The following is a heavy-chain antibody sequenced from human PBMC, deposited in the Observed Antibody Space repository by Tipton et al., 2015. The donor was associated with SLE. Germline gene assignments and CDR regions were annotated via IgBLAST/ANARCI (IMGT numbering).Heavy chain of an antibody. Sequence: TLPLTCSVSGGSISSNYWIWIRQPPGKGLEWIGYISYGGGTNYNPSLKSRVTISVDTAKNQFSLKLTSVTAADTALYYCARGMVTWRGAIVGVDVWGQGTTVNVSS. CDR2: ISYGGGT. CDR3: ARGMVTWRGAIVGVDV. CDR1: GGSISSNY. D-gene: IGHD2-21*02. V-gene: IGHV4-59*08. J-gene: IGHJ6*02.